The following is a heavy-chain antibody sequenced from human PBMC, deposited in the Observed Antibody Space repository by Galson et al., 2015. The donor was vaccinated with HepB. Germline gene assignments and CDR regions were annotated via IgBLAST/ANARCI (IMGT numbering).Heavy chain of an antibody. CDR1: GFTVSSNY. CDR3: ARGGSSSSSNYYHELWFDL. CDR2: IYSGGNT. V-gene: IGHV3-66*01. J-gene: IGHJ5*02. Sequence: SLRLSCAASGFTVSSNYMSWVRQPPGKGLEWVSVIYSGGNTYYPDSVRGRFTISRDDSENTLYLQIDSLRAEDTAVYYCARGGSSSSSNYYHELWFDLWGQGTLVTVSS. D-gene: IGHD3-10*01.